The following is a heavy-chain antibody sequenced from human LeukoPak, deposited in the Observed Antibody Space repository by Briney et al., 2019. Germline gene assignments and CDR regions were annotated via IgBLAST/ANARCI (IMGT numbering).Heavy chain of an antibody. CDR1: GFTFSSYA. CDR2: ISSNGGST. V-gene: IGHV3-64*01. CDR3: ARGGRRYGSSDYYYYGMDV. Sequence: GGSLRLSCAASGFTFSSYAVHWVPQAPGKGLEYVSAISSNGGSTYYANSVKGRFTISRDNSKNTLYLQMGSLRAEDMAVYYCARGGRRYGSSDYYYYGMDVWGQGTTVTVSS. D-gene: IGHD3-10*01. J-gene: IGHJ6*02.